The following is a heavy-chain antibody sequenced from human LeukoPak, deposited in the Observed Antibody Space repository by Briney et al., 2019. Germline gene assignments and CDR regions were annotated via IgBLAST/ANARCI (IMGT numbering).Heavy chain of an antibody. CDR2: ISAYNGNT. CDR1: GYTFTSYG. J-gene: IGHJ5*02. Sequence: ALVKVSCKASGYTFTSYGISWVRQAPGQGLEWMGWISAYNGNTNYAQKLQGRVTMTTDTSTSTAYMELRSLRSDDTAVYYCARDTQTYGDYELADNWFDPWGQGTLVTVSS. V-gene: IGHV1-18*01. D-gene: IGHD4-17*01. CDR3: ARDTQTYGDYELADNWFDP.